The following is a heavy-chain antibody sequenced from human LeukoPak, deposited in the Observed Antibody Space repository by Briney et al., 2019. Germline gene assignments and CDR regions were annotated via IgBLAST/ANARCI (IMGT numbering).Heavy chain of an antibody. V-gene: IGHV4-34*01. CDR1: GGSFSGYY. D-gene: IGHD4/OR15-4a*01. CDR2: INNSGAT. CDR3: ARARAALTKWFDH. J-gene: IGHJ5*02. Sequence: SETLSLTCALYGGSFSGYYWGCIRQPPGKGLEWIGEINNSGATNYNPSLKSRVTISVDTSKNQFSLNLSSVTAADTAVYYCARARAALTKWFDHWGQGTLVTVSS.